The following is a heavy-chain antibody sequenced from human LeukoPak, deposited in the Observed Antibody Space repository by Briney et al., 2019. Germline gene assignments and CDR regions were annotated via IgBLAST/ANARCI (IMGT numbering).Heavy chain of an antibody. J-gene: IGHJ5*02. V-gene: IGHV3-23*01. CDR3: AKGSDYGDDNWFDP. CDR1: GFTFSSYA. D-gene: IGHD4-17*01. Sequence: GGSLRPSCAASGFTFSSYAMSWVRQAPGKGLEWVSAISGSGGSTYYADSVKGRFTISRDNSKNTLYLQMNSLRAEDTAVYYCAKGSDYGDDNWFDPWGQGTLVTVSS. CDR2: ISGSGGST.